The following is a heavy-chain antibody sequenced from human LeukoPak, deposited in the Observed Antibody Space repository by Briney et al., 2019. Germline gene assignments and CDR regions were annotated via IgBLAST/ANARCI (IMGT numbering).Heavy chain of an antibody. J-gene: IGHJ4*02. CDR2: ISSSNSYI. CDR3: ASSGSYRFDY. D-gene: IGHD1-26*01. CDR1: GFTFSIYN. V-gene: IGHV3-21*01. Sequence: GGSLRLSCAASGFTFSIYNMNWVRQAPGKGLEWVSFISSSNSYIYYADSVKGRFTISRDNAKNSLYLQMNSLRDEDTAVYYCASSGSYRFDYWGQGTLVTVSS.